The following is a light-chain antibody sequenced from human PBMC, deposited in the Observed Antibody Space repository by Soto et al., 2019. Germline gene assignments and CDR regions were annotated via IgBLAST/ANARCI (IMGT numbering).Light chain of an antibody. CDR1: SSDVGGYNY. CDR3: SSYAGIHIV. CDR2: EVS. Sequence: QSVLTQPPSASGSPGQSVAISCTGTSSDVGGYNYVSWYQQHPGKAPKLMIYEVSKRPSGVPDRFSGSKSDNTASLTVSGLQAEDEADYYCSSYAGIHIVFGTGTKVTVL. V-gene: IGLV2-8*01. J-gene: IGLJ1*01.